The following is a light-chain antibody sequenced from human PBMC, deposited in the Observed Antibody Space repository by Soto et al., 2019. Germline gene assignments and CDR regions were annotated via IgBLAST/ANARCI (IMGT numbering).Light chain of an antibody. CDR2: DVS. CDR1: SSDVGGYNY. J-gene: IGLJ1*01. V-gene: IGLV2-11*01. CDR3: CSYAGSYV. Sequence: QSALTQPRSVSGSPGQSVTISCTGTSSDVGGYNYVSWYQQHPGKAPKLMIYDVSKRPSGVPDRFSGSKSGNTASLTISGLQAEDAADYYCCSYAGSYVFATGTKVTAL.